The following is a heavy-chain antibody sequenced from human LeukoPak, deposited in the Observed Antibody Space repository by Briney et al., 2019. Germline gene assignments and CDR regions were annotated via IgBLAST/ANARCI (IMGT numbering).Heavy chain of an antibody. Sequence: ASVKVSCKASGYTFTNYDINWVRQATGQGLEWMGWMNPNSGNTGYAQKFQGRVTMTRNTSISTAYMELSSLRSEDTAVYYCARIGLVVPAALSYYYYGMDVWGQGTTVTVSS. CDR1: GYTFTNYD. V-gene: IGHV1-8*01. J-gene: IGHJ6*02. CDR3: ARIGLVVPAALSYYYYGMDV. D-gene: IGHD2-2*01. CDR2: MNPNSGNT.